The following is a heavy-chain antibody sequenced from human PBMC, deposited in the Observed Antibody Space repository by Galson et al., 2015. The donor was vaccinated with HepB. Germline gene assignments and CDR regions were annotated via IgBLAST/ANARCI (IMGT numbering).Heavy chain of an antibody. CDR2: IKQDGSEK. J-gene: IGHJ2*01. Sequence: SLRLSCAASGFTFSSYWMSWVRQAPGKGLEWVANIKQDGSEKYYVDSVKGRFTISRDNAKNSLYLQMNSLRAEDTAVYYCARDYRNTFGYSSSWYGVRDWYFDLWGRGTLVTVSS. CDR3: ARDYRNTFGYSSSWYGVRDWYFDL. D-gene: IGHD6-13*01. V-gene: IGHV3-7*01. CDR1: GFTFSSYW.